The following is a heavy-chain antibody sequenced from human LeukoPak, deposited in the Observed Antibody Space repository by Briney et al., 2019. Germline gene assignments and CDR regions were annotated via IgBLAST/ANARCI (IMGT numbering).Heavy chain of an antibody. D-gene: IGHD3-10*01. Sequence: GGSLRLSCAASGFTFDDYAMHWVRQAPGKGLEWVSGISWNSGSIGYADSVKGRFTISRDNAKNSLYLQMNSLRAEDTAVYYCAKNSYYGSGSYGPLDYWGQGTLVTVSS. CDR1: GFTFDDYA. CDR3: AKNSYYGSGSYGPLDY. V-gene: IGHV3-9*01. J-gene: IGHJ4*02. CDR2: ISWNSGSI.